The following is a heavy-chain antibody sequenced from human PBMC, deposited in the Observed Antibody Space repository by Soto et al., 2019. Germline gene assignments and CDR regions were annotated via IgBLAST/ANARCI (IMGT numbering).Heavy chain of an antibody. V-gene: IGHV1-3*01. D-gene: IGHD5-18*01. Sequence: ASVKVSCKASGYTFTSYAMHWLRQAPGQRLEWMGWINAGNGNTKYSQKFQGRVTITRDTSASTAYMELSSLRSEDTAVYYCARGLNGYSHYFDYWGQGTLVTVSS. CDR3: ARGLNGYSHYFDY. CDR2: INAGNGNT. CDR1: GYTFTSYA. J-gene: IGHJ4*02.